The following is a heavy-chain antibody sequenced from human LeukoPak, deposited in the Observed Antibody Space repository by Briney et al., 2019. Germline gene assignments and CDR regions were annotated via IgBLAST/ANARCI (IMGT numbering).Heavy chain of an antibody. J-gene: IGHJ4*02. CDR3: ARNTETAIPLPYYFDY. D-gene: IGHD2-21*02. CDR1: GYTFTSYA. CDR2: INTGNGNT. Sequence: GASVKDSCKASGYTFTSYAIHWVGQAPGQRLECMGWINTGNGNTKYSQKFQGRVTITRDTSASTAYMDLSSLRSEDTAVYYCARNTETAIPLPYYFDYWGQGTLVTVSS. V-gene: IGHV1-3*04.